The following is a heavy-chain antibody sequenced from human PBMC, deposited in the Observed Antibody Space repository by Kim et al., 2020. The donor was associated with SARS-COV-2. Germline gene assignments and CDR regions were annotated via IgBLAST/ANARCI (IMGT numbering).Heavy chain of an antibody. CDR3: ARHLRNWYFDL. J-gene: IGHJ2*01. V-gene: IGHV4-39*01. Sequence: YHNPSLKGRGTISVDTSKKRFSLRLSPVTAADAAVYYCARHLRNWYFDLWGRGTLVTVSS.